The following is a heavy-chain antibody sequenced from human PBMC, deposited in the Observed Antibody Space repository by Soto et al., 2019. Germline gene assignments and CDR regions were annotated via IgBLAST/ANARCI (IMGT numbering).Heavy chain of an antibody. CDR3: ARNPSGMLTDRYYFDY. V-gene: IGHV4-4*07. CDR2: IYTTGST. J-gene: IGHJ4*02. CDR1: GVSISNNY. D-gene: IGHD3-10*01. Sequence: SETLSLTCTVSGVSISNNYWNWIRQPAGEGLEWIGRIYTTGSTNYNPSLKGRVTMSVDSSKSQFSLKLTSVTAADTAMYYCARNPSGMLTDRYYFDYWGQGSLVAVSS.